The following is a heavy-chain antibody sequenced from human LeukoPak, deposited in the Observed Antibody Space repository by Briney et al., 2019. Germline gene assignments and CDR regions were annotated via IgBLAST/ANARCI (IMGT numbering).Heavy chain of an antibody. V-gene: IGHV3-7*01. Sequence: GGSLRLSCAASGFSFSSYWMSWVRQAPGKGLEWVAKINKDGSEQYFVDSVKGRFTISRDNARNSVHLQMNSLRAEDTALYYCAKFNNYDLNYWGQGTLVTVSS. CDR1: GFSFSSYW. J-gene: IGHJ4*02. D-gene: IGHD3-3*01. CDR3: AKFNNYDLNY. CDR2: INKDGSEQ.